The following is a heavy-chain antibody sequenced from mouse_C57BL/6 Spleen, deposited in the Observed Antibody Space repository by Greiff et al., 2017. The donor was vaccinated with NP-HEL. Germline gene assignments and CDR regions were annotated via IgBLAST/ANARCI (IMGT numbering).Heavy chain of an antibody. Sequence: EVTLVESGGGLVKPGGSLKLSCAASGFTFSDYGMHWVRQAPEQWLEWVAYISRGSSTIYYADTVKGRFTISRDNAKNTLFLQMTSLRSEDTAMYYCARPPTTVVATGDAMDYWGQGTSVTVSS. D-gene: IGHD1-1*01. V-gene: IGHV5-17*01. CDR2: ISRGSSTI. CDR1: GFTFSDYG. J-gene: IGHJ4*01. CDR3: ARPPTTVVATGDAMDY.